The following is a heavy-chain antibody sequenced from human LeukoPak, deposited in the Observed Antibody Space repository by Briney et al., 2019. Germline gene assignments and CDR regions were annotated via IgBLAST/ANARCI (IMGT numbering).Heavy chain of an antibody. J-gene: IGHJ4*02. CDR1: GGSFSGYY. Sequence: SETLSLTCAVYGGSFSGYYWSWIRQPPGKGLEWIGEINHSGSTNYNPSLKSRVTISVDTSKNQFSLKLSSVTAADTAVYYCARGSLAARPGRPIDYWGQGTLVTVSS. CDR3: ARGSLAARPGRPIDY. D-gene: IGHD6-6*01. V-gene: IGHV4-34*01. CDR2: INHSGST.